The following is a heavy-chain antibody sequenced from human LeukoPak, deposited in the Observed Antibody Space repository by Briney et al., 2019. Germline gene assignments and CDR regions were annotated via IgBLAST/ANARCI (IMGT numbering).Heavy chain of an antibody. CDR3: ARRAGIGQAYFDY. V-gene: IGHV4-59*08. J-gene: IGHJ4*02. CDR2: IYYSGST. CDR1: GGSMRCYV. Sequence: LETPTHPCTVSGGSMRCYVRSWIRKPQGKGLVWLQYIYYSGSTYYNPSLTSRVTISVDTSKNQFSLNLDSVTAADTAVYYCARRAGIGQAYFDYWGQGTLVTVSS. D-gene: IGHD6-13*01.